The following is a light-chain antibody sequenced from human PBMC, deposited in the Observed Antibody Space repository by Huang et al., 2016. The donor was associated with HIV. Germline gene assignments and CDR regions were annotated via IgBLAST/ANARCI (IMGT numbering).Light chain of an antibody. CDR2: GAS. CDR1: QSVSSNY. CDR3: QQYGSSPNT. J-gene: IGKJ3*01. Sequence: EIVLTQSPGTLSLSPGERATLSCRASQSVSSNYLAWYQQKPGQAPRHLIYGASSRATGIPDRFSGSGSGTDFTLTISRLEPEDFAVYYCQQYGSSPNTFGPGTKVDIK. V-gene: IGKV3-20*01.